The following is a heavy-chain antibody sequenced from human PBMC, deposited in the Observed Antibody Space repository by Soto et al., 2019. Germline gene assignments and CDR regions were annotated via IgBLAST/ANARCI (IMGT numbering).Heavy chain of an antibody. CDR2: ISGSGGST. CDR3: AKGSDGWYARFLEWLLFRRFDY. CDR1: GFTFSSYA. D-gene: IGHD3-3*01. J-gene: IGHJ4*02. V-gene: IGHV3-23*01. Sequence: GGSLRLSCAASGFTFSSYAMSWVRQAPGKGLEWVSAISGSGGSTYYADSVKGRFTISRDNSKNTLYLQMNSLRAEDTAVYYCAKGSDGWYARFLEWLLFRRFDYWGQGTLVTVSS.